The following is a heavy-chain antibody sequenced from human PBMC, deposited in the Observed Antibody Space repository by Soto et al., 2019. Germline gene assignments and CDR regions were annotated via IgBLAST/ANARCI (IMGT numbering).Heavy chain of an antibody. V-gene: IGHV3-33*01. Sequence: QVQLVESGGGVVQPGRSLRLSCAASGFTFSSYGMHWVRQAPGKGLEWVAVIWYDGSNKYYADSVKGRFTISRDNSKNTLYLQMNSLRAEDTAVYYCARDPEWPSVAGTSWFDPWGQGTLVTVSS. CDR2: IWYDGSNK. J-gene: IGHJ5*02. CDR3: ARDPEWPSVAGTSWFDP. CDR1: GFTFSSYG. D-gene: IGHD6-19*01.